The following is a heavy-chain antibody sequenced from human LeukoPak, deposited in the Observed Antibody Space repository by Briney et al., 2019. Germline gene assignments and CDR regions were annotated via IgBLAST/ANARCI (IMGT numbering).Heavy chain of an antibody. Sequence: ASVKASCKASGYTFTSYYMHWVRQAPGQGLEWMGIINPSGGSTSYAQKFQGRVTMTRDTSTSTVYMELSSLRSEDTAVYYCARALKAGACDYWGQGTLVTVSS. D-gene: IGHD1-26*01. J-gene: IGHJ4*02. CDR3: ARALKAGACDY. CDR1: GYTFTSYY. V-gene: IGHV1-46*01. CDR2: INPSGGST.